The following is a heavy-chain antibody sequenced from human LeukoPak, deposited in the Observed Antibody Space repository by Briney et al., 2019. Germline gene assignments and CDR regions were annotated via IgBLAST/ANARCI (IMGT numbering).Heavy chain of an antibody. Sequence: NPGGSLRLSCAASGFTFCNAWMSWVRQAPGKGLEWVGRIKSKTDGGTTDYAAPVKGRFTISRDDSKNTLYLQMNSLKTEDTAVYYCTTARGYCSGGSCSFVDYWGQGTLVTVSS. CDR2: IKSKTDGGTT. V-gene: IGHV3-15*01. J-gene: IGHJ4*02. D-gene: IGHD2-15*01. CDR3: TTARGYCSGGSCSFVDY. CDR1: GFTFCNAW.